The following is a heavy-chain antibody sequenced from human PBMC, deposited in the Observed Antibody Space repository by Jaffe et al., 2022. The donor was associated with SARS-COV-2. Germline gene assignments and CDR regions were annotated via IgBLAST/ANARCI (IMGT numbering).Heavy chain of an antibody. CDR2: ISGSGGST. D-gene: IGHD6-13*01. CDR1: GFTFSSYA. J-gene: IGHJ4*02. CDR3: AKVWRAAAAHPGYFDY. V-gene: IGHV3-23*01. Sequence: EVQLLESGGGLVQPGGSLRLSCAASGFTFSSYAMSWVRQAPGKGLEWVSAISGSGGSTYYADSVKGRFTISRDNSKNTLYLQMNSLRAEDTAVYYCAKVWRAAAAHPGYFDYWGQGTLVTVSS.